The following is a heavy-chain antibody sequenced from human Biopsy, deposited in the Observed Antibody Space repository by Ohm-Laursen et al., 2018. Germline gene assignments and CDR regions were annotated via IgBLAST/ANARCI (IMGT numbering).Heavy chain of an antibody. CDR3: ARATNSTGWPYYYFYGMDV. Sequence: ETLSLTCSVSGASVSTDYWSWVRQPAGKGLEWIGRTYISGRTDYNPSLKSRVIVSVDTSMNQISLRLTSVTAADTGVYYCARATNSTGWPYYYFYGMDVWGQGTTVTVSS. CDR1: GASVSTDY. CDR2: TYISGRT. V-gene: IGHV4-4*07. J-gene: IGHJ6*02. D-gene: IGHD2/OR15-2a*01.